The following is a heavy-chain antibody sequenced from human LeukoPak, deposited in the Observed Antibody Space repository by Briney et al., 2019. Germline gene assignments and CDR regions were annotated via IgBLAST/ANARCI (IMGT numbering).Heavy chain of an antibody. D-gene: IGHD4-17*01. Sequence: GESLRLSCAASGFTFSRYVMHWVRQAPGKGLEWVSFVRYDGTNKFNADSVRGRFTISRDNSKNTLYLHMNSLRREDTAVYYCAKEHVDYGDYVGPRYHYYMDVWGKGTTVTVSS. CDR1: GFTFSRYV. J-gene: IGHJ6*03. CDR2: VRYDGTNK. V-gene: IGHV3-30*02. CDR3: AKEHVDYGDYVGPRYHYYMDV.